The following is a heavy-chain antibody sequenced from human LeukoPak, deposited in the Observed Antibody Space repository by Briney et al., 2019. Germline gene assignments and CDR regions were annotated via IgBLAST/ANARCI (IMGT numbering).Heavy chain of an antibody. CDR1: GFTFSSYD. J-gene: IGHJ6*03. D-gene: IGHD6-13*01. CDR3: ARGKDIAAGGGYMDV. CDR2: IGTAADT. V-gene: IGHV3-13*01. Sequence: GGSLRLSCAASGFTFSSYDMHWVRQATGKGLEWVSAIGTAADTYYPGSVKGRFTISRENAKNSLYLQMNSLRAGDTAVYYCARGKDIAAGGGYMDVWGKGTTVTISS.